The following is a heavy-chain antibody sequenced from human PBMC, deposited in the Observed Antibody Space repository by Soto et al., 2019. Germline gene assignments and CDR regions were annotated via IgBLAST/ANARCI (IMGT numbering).Heavy chain of an antibody. CDR3: ARAVAVPADFDY. CDR1: GYTFTGYA. Sequence: QVQLVQSGAEEKKPGASVKVSCKASGYTFTGYAMHWVRQAPGQRLEWMGWINAGNGNTKYSQKFQGRVTITRDTSASTAYRVLSSLRSKDTAVYYCARAVAVPADFDYWGQGTLVTVSS. V-gene: IGHV1-3*05. J-gene: IGHJ4*02. CDR2: INAGNGNT. D-gene: IGHD6-19*01.